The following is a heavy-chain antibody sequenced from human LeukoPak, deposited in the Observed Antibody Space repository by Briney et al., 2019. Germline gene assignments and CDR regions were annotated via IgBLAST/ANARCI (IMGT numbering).Heavy chain of an antibody. CDR2: INPNSGGT. CDR1: GYTFTGYY. J-gene: IGHJ4*02. V-gene: IGHV1-2*04. Sequence: ASVKVSCKASGYTFTGYYMHWVRQAPGQGLEWMGWINPNSGGTNYAQKFQGWVTMTRDTSISTAYMELSRLRSDDTAVYYCAREMVGLAAAAGTDWGFDYWGQGTLVTVSS. D-gene: IGHD6-13*01. CDR3: AREMVGLAAAAGTDWGFDY.